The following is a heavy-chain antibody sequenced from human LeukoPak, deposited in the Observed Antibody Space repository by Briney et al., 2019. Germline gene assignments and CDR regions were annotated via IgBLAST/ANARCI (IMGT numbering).Heavy chain of an antibody. CDR3: ARGINWFDP. Sequence: SETLSLTCTVSGGSISSSSYYWGWIRQPPGKGLEWIGSIYHSGSTYYNPSLKSRVTISVDTSKNQFSLKLSSVTAADTALYYCARGINWFDPWGQGTLVTVSS. J-gene: IGHJ5*02. V-gene: IGHV4-39*07. CDR2: IYHSGST. CDR1: GGSISSSSYY.